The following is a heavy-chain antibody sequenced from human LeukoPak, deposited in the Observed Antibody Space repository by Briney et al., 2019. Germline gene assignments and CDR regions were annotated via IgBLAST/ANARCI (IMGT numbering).Heavy chain of an antibody. CDR1: GFTFTTSA. CDR3: AAVPNANAWYWDDAFDI. CDR2: IVVGSGNT. J-gene: IGHJ3*02. D-gene: IGHD2-8*02. V-gene: IGHV1-58*01. Sequence: TSVKVSCKASGFTFTTSAVQWVRQAPGQRLEWTGRIVVGSGNTDHAQKFQGRLTITRDISTSTAYMELSSLTSDDTAVYYCAAVPNANAWYWDDAFDIWGQGTMVTVSS.